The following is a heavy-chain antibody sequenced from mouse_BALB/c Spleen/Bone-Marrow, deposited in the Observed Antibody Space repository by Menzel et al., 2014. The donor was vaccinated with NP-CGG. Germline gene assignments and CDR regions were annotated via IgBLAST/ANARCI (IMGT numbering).Heavy chain of an antibody. CDR1: GYTFTSYW. D-gene: IGHD2-1*01. CDR2: IDPSDSYT. V-gene: IGHV1-69*02. Sequence: VQLQQSGAELVKPGASVKPSCKASGYTFTSYWMHWVKQRPGQGLEWIGEIDPSDSYTNYNQKFKGKATLTVDKSSSTAYMQLSSLTSEVSAVYYCARGLYGNSGYWGQGTTLTVSS. CDR3: ARGLYGNSGY. J-gene: IGHJ2*01.